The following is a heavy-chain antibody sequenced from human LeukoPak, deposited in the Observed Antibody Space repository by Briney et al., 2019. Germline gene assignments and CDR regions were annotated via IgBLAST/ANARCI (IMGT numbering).Heavy chain of an antibody. D-gene: IGHD1-14*01. CDR1: GITFSDYY. CDR2: ISRGGSPI. CDR3: VITAGPPTDH. Sequence: GGSLRLSCTASGITFSDYYMNWIRQAPGKGLEWLSFISRGGSPIYYADSVKGRFTISRANAKNSLYLQMNSLRVEDTAMYYCVITAGPPTDHWGQGALVTVSS. J-gene: IGHJ4*01. V-gene: IGHV3-11*04.